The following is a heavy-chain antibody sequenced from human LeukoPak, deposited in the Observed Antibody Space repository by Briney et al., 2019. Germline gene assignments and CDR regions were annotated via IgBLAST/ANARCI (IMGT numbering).Heavy chain of an antibody. J-gene: IGHJ6*03. CDR1: GFSLRSYG. V-gene: IGHV3-30*02. CDR3: AKDLGSWYYMDV. CDR2: IWSDASKK. D-gene: IGHD6-13*01. Sequence: PGGSLRLSCAASGFSLRSYGMHWVRQAPGKGLEWVAFIWSDASKKFYADSVKDRFTISRDNSKNTLYLQMYSLRPEDTAVYYCAKDLGSWYYMDVWGKGTTVTVSS.